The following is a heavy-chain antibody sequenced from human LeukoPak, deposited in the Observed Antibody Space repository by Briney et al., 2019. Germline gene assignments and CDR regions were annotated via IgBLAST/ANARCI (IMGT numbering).Heavy chain of an antibody. Sequence: PGGSLRLSCAASGFTFSSYSMNWVRQAPGKGLEWVSSISSSSSYIYYADSVKGRFTISRDSAKNSLYLQMNSLRAEDTAVYYCASGLDYYDSSGYYPSGWGQGTLVTVSS. CDR2: ISSSSSYI. D-gene: IGHD3-22*01. V-gene: IGHV3-21*01. CDR1: GFTFSSYS. J-gene: IGHJ4*02. CDR3: ASGLDYYDSSGYYPSG.